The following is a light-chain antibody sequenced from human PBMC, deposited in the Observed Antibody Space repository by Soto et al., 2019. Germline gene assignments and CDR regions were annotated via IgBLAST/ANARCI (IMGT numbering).Light chain of an antibody. CDR1: SSDVGGYNY. CDR2: DVS. J-gene: IGLJ1*01. Sequence: QSVLTQPASVSGSPGQSITISCTGTSSDVGGYNYVSWYQQHPGTAPKLMIYDVSNRPSGVSNRFSGSKSGNTASLTISGLQAEDEADYYCSSYTSSSTLFVVGTGTKVTVL. V-gene: IGLV2-14*01. CDR3: SSYTSSSTLFV.